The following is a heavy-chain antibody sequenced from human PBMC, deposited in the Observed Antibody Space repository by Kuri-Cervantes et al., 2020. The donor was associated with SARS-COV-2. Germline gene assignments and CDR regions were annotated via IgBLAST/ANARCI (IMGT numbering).Heavy chain of an antibody. Sequence: ETLSLTCAASGFTFSSYAMSWVRQAPGKGLEWVSAISGSGGSTYYADSVKGRFTISRDNSKNTLYLQMNSLRAEDTAVYYCAREEWLLSSDYYYYYYGMDVWGQGTTVTVSS. CDR3: AREEWLLSSDYYYYYYGMDV. CDR2: ISGSGGST. CDR1: GFTFSSYA. J-gene: IGHJ6*02. D-gene: IGHD3-3*01. V-gene: IGHV3-23*01.